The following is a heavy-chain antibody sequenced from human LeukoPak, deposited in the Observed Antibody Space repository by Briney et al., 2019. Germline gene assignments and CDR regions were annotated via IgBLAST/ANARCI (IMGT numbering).Heavy chain of an antibody. V-gene: IGHV5-51*01. CDR3: ARQRVAAVPHYFDY. D-gene: IGHD6-13*01. Sequence: GESLKISCKSFGYSFTSNWIGWVRQMPGKGLEWMGIIYPGDSDTRYSPSFQGQVTISADKSISTAYLQWSSLKASDTVMYYCARQRVAAVPHYFDYWGQGTLVTVSS. J-gene: IGHJ4*02. CDR2: IYPGDSDT. CDR1: GYSFTSNW.